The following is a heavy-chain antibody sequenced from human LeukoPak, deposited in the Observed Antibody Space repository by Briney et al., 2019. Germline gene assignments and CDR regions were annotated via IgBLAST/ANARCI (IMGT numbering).Heavy chain of an antibody. CDR2: IWYDGSNK. D-gene: IGHD2-2*01. CDR1: GFTFSSYG. V-gene: IGHV3-33*01. Sequence: PGRSPRLSCAASGFTFSSYGMHWVRQAPGKGLEWVAVIWYDGSNKYYADSVKGRFTISRDNSKNTLYLQMNSLRAEDTAVYYCARVYRRYCSSTSCYRMDVWGQGTTVTVSS. J-gene: IGHJ6*02. CDR3: ARVYRRYCSSTSCYRMDV.